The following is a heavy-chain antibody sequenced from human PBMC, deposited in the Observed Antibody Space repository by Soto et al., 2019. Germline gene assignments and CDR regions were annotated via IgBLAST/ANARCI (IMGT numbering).Heavy chain of an antibody. D-gene: IGHD3-22*01. CDR2: IRNKAKTYTT. Sequence: GGSLRLSCGASGFTFSDHYMDWVRQAPGKGLEWIGRIRNKAKTYTTEDAASVKGRFTISRDDSKNSLYLQMNSLKTEDTAVYYCVRDLSSGIFDYWGQGTLVTVSS. CDR1: GFTFSDHY. J-gene: IGHJ4*02. V-gene: IGHV3-72*01. CDR3: VRDLSSGIFDY.